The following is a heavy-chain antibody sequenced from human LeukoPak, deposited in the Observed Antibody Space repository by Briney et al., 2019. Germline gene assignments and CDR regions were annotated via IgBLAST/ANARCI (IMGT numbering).Heavy chain of an antibody. CDR1: GFTFSSYS. CDR2: ISSSSYI. D-gene: IGHD3-3*01. Sequence: GGSLRLSCAASGFTFSSYSMNRVRQAPGKGLEWVSSISSSSYIYYADSVKGRFTISRDNAKNSLYLQMNSLRAEDTAVYYCARFSVRYYDFWSGYYNNWFDPWGQGTLVTVSS. V-gene: IGHV3-21*01. J-gene: IGHJ5*02. CDR3: ARFSVRYYDFWSGYYNNWFDP.